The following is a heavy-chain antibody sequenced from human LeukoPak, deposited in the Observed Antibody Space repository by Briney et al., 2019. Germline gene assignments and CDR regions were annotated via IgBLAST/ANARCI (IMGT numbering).Heavy chain of an antibody. CDR3: ARAPFTASFDY. J-gene: IGHJ4*02. CDR2: ISYDGSNK. CDR1: GFTFSSYA. D-gene: IGHD3-16*01. V-gene: IGHV3-30-3*01. Sequence: GRSLRLSCAASGFTFSSYAMHWVRQAPGKGLEWVAVISYDGSNKYYADSVKGRFTISRDNSKNTLYLQMNSLRAEDTAVYYCARAPFTASFDYWGQGTLVTVSS.